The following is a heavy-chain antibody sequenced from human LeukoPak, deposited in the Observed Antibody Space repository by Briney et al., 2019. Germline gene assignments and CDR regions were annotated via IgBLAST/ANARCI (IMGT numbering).Heavy chain of an antibody. CDR3: ATSNWLRDSNFDS. CDR2: IQTSTSRSA. CDR1: GASISSGLYY. Sequence: PSQTLSLTCTVSGASISSGLYYWNWIRQSAGKGLEWIGRIQTSTSRSANYNPSLKSRVTISVDTSKNQFSLKLTSVTAADTAVYYCATSNWLRDSNFDSWGQGTLVTVSS. V-gene: IGHV4-61*02. D-gene: IGHD4-11*01. J-gene: IGHJ4*02.